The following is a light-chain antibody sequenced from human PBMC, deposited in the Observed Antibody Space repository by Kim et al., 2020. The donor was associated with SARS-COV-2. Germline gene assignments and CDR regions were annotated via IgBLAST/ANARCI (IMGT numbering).Light chain of an antibody. CDR2: SNN. CDR1: SSNLGSST. CDR3: AAWDDSLNGPI. Sequence: ELTQPPSASGTPGQRVTISCSGSSSNLGSSTVNWYQQLPGTAPKLLIYSNNQRPSGVPDRFSGSKSGTSASLAISGLQSEDEAVYYCAAWDDSLNGPIFGGGTQLTVL. V-gene: IGLV1-44*01. J-gene: IGLJ2*01.